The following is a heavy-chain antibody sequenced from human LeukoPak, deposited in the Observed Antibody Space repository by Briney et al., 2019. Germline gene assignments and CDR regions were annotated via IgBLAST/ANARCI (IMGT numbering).Heavy chain of an antibody. CDR2: IYYSGSA. V-gene: IGHV4-39*07. D-gene: IGHD6-19*01. J-gene: IGHJ4*02. CDR3: ARTDSSGWWFYFDY. Sequence: SETLSLTCTVSGGSISSSSYYWGWIRQPPGKGLGWIGSIYYSGSAYYNPSLKSRVTISVDTSKNHFSLKLTSVTAADTAVYYCARTDSSGWWFYFDYWGQGTLVTVSS. CDR1: GGSISSSSYY.